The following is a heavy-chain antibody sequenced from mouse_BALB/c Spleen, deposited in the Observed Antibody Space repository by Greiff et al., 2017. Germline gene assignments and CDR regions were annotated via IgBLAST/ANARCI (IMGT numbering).Heavy chain of an antibody. J-gene: IGHJ3*01. CDR1: GFSLTSYG. CDR3: AKPGRGSTMITTGFAY. CDR2: IWGDGST. D-gene: IGHD2-4*01. Sequence: VMLVESGPGLVAPSQSLSITCTVSGFSLTSYGVSWVRQPPGKGLEWLGVIWGDGSTNYHSALISRLSISKDNSKSQVFLKLNSLQTDDTATYYCAKPGRGSTMITTGFAYWGQGTLVTVSA. V-gene: IGHV2-3*01.